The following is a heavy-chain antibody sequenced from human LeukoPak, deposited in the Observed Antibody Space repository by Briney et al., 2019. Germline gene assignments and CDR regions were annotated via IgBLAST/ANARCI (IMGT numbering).Heavy chain of an antibody. CDR3: AGASGSYLFFDY. CDR1: GFTFNNYG. J-gene: IGHJ4*02. D-gene: IGHD3-10*01. V-gene: IGHV3-30*03. Sequence: GGSLRLSCAASGFTFNNYGMHWVRQAPGKGLEWVAMISYDGSNTYYADSVKGRFTISRDNSKNTLYLQMDSLRVEDTAMYYCAGASGSYLFFDYWGQGTLVTVSS. CDR2: ISYDGSNT.